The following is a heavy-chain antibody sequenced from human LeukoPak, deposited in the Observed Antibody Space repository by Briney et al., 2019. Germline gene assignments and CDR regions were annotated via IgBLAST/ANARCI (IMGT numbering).Heavy chain of an antibody. V-gene: IGHV5-51*01. CDR3: ARWGSSSKTFDY. D-gene: IGHD6-6*01. J-gene: IGHJ4*02. CDR1: GYSFSTYW. Sequence: GESLKISCKGSGYSFSTYWIGWVRQMPGKGLEWMGIIYPGDSDIRYSPSFQGQVTFSADKSISTAYLQWRSLKASDTAMYYCARWGSSSKTFDYWGQGTLVTVCS. CDR2: IYPGDSDI.